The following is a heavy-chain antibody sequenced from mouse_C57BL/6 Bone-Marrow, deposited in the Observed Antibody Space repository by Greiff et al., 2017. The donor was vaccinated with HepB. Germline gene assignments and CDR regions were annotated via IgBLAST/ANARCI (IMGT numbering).Heavy chain of an antibody. CDR1: GFTFSDYG. J-gene: IGHJ4*01. D-gene: IGHD1-1*01. CDR3: ARHKLREYAMDY. Sequence: EVKVVESGGGLVQPGGSLKLSCAASGFTFSDYGMAWVRQAPRKGPEWVAFISNLAYSIYYADTLTGRFTISRENAKNTLYLEMSSLRSEDTAMYYCARHKLREYAMDYWGQGTSVTVSS. CDR2: ISNLAYSI. V-gene: IGHV5-15*01.